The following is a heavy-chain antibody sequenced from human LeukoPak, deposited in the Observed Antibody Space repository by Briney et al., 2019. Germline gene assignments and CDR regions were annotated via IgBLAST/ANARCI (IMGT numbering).Heavy chain of an antibody. CDR2: INHSGST. J-gene: IGHJ6*02. CDR3: ARGFRGVATTYYYYGMDV. Sequence: PSDTLSLTCAVYGGSYSGYYWSWIRQPPGKGLELIGEINHSGSTNYNPSLKSRVTISVDTSKNQFSLKLSSVTAADTAVYYCARGFRGVATTYYYYGMDVWGQGTTVTVSS. CDR1: GGSYSGYY. D-gene: IGHD5-12*01. V-gene: IGHV4-34*01.